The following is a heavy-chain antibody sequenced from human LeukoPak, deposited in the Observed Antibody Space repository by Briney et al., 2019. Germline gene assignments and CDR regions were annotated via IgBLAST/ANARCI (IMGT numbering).Heavy chain of an antibody. CDR1: GLTFSSYD. V-gene: IGHV3-30*03. D-gene: IGHD3-10*01. CDR2: VSYDGSSE. Sequence: GGSLRLSCAASGLTFSSYDMHWVRQAPGKGLEWVAIVSYDGSSEYYADSVKGRFTISRDNSKNTLYLQMNNLRAEDTAVYYCARGAYGSGSYYPYYFDYWGQGTLVTVSS. J-gene: IGHJ4*02. CDR3: ARGAYGSGSYYPYYFDY.